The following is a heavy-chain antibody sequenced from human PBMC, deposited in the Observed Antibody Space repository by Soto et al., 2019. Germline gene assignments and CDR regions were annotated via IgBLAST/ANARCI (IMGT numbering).Heavy chain of an antibody. J-gene: IGHJ4*02. CDR1: GFNFRSYV. CDR3: AKDSNKYSSSLRGRYFDY. D-gene: IGHD4-4*01. V-gene: IGHV3-23*01. Sequence: VSLRLSCTASGFNFRSYVMSWVRQAPGKGLEWVSGISGGGSNTFYADSVKGRFTISRDNSKNTLLLQMNSLGAEDTAVYYCAKDSNKYSSSLRGRYFDYWGQGIGVTVSS. CDR2: ISGGGSNT.